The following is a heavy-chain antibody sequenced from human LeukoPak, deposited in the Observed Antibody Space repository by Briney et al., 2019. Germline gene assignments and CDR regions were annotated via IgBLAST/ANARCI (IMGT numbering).Heavy chain of an antibody. CDR2: IFYSGRT. CDR1: GGSISSSNYD. V-gene: IGHV4-39*07. J-gene: IGHJ4*02. CDR3: ARGPDSSGFYYFDY. D-gene: IGHD3-22*01. Sequence: SETLSLTCTVSGGSISSSNYDWGWIRQPPGKGLEWIGSIFYSGRTYYNPSLKSRVTISVDTSKNQFSLKLSSVTAADTAVYYCARGPDSSGFYYFDYWGQGTLVTVSS.